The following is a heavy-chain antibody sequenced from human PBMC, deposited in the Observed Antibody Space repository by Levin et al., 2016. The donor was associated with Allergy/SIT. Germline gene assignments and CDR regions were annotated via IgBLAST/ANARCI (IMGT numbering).Heavy chain of an antibody. Sequence: GESLKISCAVSGFTFRTYWMHWVRQVPGKGLEWVARINSDGRRTSYADSVKGRFTIFRDNARNTLYLQMNSLRVEDTAVYYCVRVDLDIGNYDYYYGMDIWGQGTTVTVSS. V-gene: IGHV3-74*01. CDR2: INSDGRRT. CDR3: VRVDLDIGNYDYYYGMDI. J-gene: IGHJ6*02. D-gene: IGHD2-15*01. CDR1: GFTFRTYW.